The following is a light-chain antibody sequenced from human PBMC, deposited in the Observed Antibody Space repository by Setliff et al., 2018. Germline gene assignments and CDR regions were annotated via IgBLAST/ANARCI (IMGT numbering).Light chain of an antibody. Sequence: LSQPPSASGSPGQSVTISCTGTSSDIGDYNYVSWYQHHPGKAPKLLIYDVDKRPSGVPDRFSGSKSGNTASLTVSGLQADDEADYYCGAYAGSSKKIFGTGTKGTVL. CDR1: SSDIGDYNY. V-gene: IGLV2-8*01. CDR3: GAYAGSSKKI. J-gene: IGLJ1*01. CDR2: DVD.